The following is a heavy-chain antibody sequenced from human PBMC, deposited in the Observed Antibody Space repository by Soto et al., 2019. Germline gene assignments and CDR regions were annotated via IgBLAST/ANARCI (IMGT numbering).Heavy chain of an antibody. D-gene: IGHD3-22*01. CDR2: IIPILGGP. CDR1: GGTFSRYT. V-gene: IGHV1-69*02. J-gene: IGHJ4*02. Sequence: QVQLVQSGAEVNKPGSSVKVSCKVSGGTFSRYTIIWVRQAPGQGLEWMGRIIPILGGPNYAQKFEDRITITADKSTSKTYVELSRLRYEDTAVYYCAIPVYNDRRDFFSDYWGQGTLVTVSS. CDR3: AIPVYNDRRDFFSDY.